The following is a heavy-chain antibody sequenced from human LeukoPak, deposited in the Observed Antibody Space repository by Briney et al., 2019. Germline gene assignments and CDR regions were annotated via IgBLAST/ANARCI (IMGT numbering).Heavy chain of an antibody. CDR2: INPNSGGT. J-gene: IGHJ3*02. CDR1: GYTFTGYY. Sequence: ASVKVSCKASGYTFTGYYMHWVRQAPGHGLEWMGRINPNSGGTNYAQKFQGRVTMTRDTSISTAYMELSRLRSDDTAVYYCARAGKYYYDSSDDAFDIWGQGTMVTVSS. D-gene: IGHD3-22*01. CDR3: ARAGKYYYDSSDDAFDI. V-gene: IGHV1-2*06.